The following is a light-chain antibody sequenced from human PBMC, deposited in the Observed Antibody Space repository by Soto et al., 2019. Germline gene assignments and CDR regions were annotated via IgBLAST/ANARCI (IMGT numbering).Light chain of an antibody. CDR1: QSVSSS. Sequence: EVVMTQSPATLSLSPGERATLSCRASQSVSSSLAWYQQKPGQAPRLLIYGASTRAAGIPDRFSGSGSETEFTLTISSLQAEDFAIYYCQQYNNWWTFGQGTKVETK. CDR3: QQYNNWWT. J-gene: IGKJ1*01. V-gene: IGKV3-15*01. CDR2: GAS.